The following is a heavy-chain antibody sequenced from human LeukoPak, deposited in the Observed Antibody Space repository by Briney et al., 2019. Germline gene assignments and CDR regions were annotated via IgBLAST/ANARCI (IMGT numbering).Heavy chain of an antibody. CDR2: ISSSITTT. V-gene: IGHV3-48*01. CDR1: GFNFSDFS. J-gene: IGHJ4*02. CDR3: ARSLTGGFSIYAPVAY. D-gene: IGHD5/OR15-5a*01. Sequence: PGGSLRLSCAASGFNFSDFSMNWVRQAPGKGLEWVSYISSSITTTYHLDSVKGRFIVSRDNAKNSLYLQMNSLRAEDTAVYYCARSLTGGFSIYAPVAYWGQGVLVTVSS.